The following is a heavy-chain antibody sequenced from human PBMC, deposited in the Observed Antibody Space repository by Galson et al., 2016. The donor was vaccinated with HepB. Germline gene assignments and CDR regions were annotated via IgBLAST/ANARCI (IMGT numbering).Heavy chain of an antibody. CDR1: GFTFSSYA. CDR2: ISGSGGST. Sequence: SLRLSCAASGFTFSSYAMRWVRQAPGKGLEWVSAISGSGGSTYYADSVKGRFPISRDNSKNKLFLQMNSLRAEDTAVFYCAKGSYSSSWYCYFDYWGQGTLVTVSS. J-gene: IGHJ4*02. V-gene: IGHV3-23*01. D-gene: IGHD6-13*01. CDR3: AKGSYSSSWYCYFDY.